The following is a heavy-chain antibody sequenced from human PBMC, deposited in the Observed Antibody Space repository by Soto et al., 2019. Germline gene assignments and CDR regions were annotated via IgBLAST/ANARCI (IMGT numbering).Heavy chain of an antibody. J-gene: IGHJ6*03. CDR3: ARHQLYGSYYYYYYMDV. D-gene: IGHD3-10*01. CDR2: IYPGDSDT. V-gene: IGHV5-51*01. CDR1: GYSFTSYW. Sequence: GESLKISCKGSGYSFTSYWIGWVRQMPGKGLEWMGIIYPGDSDTRYSPSFQGQVTISADNSISTAYLQWSSLKASDTAMYYCARHQLYGSYYYYYYMDVWGKGTTVTVSS.